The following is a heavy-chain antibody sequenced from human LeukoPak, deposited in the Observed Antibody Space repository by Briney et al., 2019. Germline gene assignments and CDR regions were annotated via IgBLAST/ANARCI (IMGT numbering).Heavy chain of an antibody. V-gene: IGHV3-9*01. Sequence: GRSLRLSCAASGFTFDDYAMHWVRQAPGKGLEWVSGISWNSGSIGYADSVKGRFTISRDNAKNSLYLQMNSLRAEDTALYYCAKDINRLVGSSFGAFDIWGQGTMVTVSS. CDR3: AKDINRLVGSSFGAFDI. J-gene: IGHJ3*02. D-gene: IGHD6-13*01. CDR1: GFTFDDYA. CDR2: ISWNSGSI.